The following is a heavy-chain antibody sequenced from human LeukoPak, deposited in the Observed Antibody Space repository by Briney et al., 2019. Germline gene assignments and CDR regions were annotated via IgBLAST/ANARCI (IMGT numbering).Heavy chain of an antibody. Sequence: SGTLSLTCAVSGGSIISSNWWSWVRQPPGKGLEWIGEIHHGGSTNYNPSLKSRLTISVDKSKNQFSLNLSSMTAADTAVYYGASRHLRAGYSGTPVNYGGQGPLVPVPS. J-gene: IGHJ4*02. D-gene: IGHD5-12*01. CDR2: IHHGGST. V-gene: IGHV4-4*02. CDR1: GGSIISSNW. CDR3: ASRHLRAGYSGTPVNY.